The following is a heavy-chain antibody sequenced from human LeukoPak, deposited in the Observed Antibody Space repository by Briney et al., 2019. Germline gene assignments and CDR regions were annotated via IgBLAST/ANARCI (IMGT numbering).Heavy chain of an antibody. CDR3: ARGPVKHCSSTSCSHNWFDP. CDR1: GGSISSGDYY. J-gene: IGHJ5*02. V-gene: IGHV4-30-4*01. Sequence: PSETLSLTCTVSGGSISSGDYYWSWIRQPPGKGLEWIGCIYYSGSTYYNPSLKSRVTISVDTSKNQFSLKLSSVTAADTAVYYCARGPVKHCSSTSCSHNWFDPWGQGTLVTVSS. CDR2: IYYSGST. D-gene: IGHD2-2*01.